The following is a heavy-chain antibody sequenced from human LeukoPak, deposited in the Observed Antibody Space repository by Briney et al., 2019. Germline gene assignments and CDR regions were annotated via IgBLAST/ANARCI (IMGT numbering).Heavy chain of an antibody. CDR3: ARASYCSGGSCSYYYYYYMDV. V-gene: IGHV4-34*01. J-gene: IGHJ6*03. Sequence: PSETLSLTCAVYGGSFSGYYWSWIRQPPGKGREWIGEINHSGSTNYNPSLKSRVTISVDTSKNQFSLKLSSVTAADTAVYYCARASYCSGGSCSYYYYYYMDVWGKGTTVTVSS. CDR1: GGSFSGYY. CDR2: INHSGST. D-gene: IGHD2-15*01.